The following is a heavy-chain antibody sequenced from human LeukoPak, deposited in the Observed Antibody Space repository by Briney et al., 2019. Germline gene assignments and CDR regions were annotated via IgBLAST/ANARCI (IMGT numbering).Heavy chain of an antibody. D-gene: IGHD6-19*01. Sequence: TGGSLRLSCVGSGFSFSRYAMSWVRQAPGKGLEWVASIHYISDGPYYAGSVEGRFTISRDDSKNTVYLQMNSLRVEDTAIYYCARCVTGWPNWFAPWGQGTLVTVSS. J-gene: IGHJ5*02. CDR3: ARCVTGWPNWFAP. V-gene: IGHV3-23*01. CDR1: GFSFSRYA. CDR2: IHYISDGP.